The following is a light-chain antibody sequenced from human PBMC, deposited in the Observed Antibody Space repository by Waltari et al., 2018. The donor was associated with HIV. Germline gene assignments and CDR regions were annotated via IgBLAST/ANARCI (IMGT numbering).Light chain of an antibody. Sequence: QTALTQPASVSGSPGQSITISCTGTSSDVGGYNYVSCYQQHPGKAPKLMIYDVSNRPSGVSNRFAGSKSGNTASLTISGLQAEDEADYYCSSYTSSSTPLYVFGTGTKVTVL. CDR2: DVS. CDR3: SSYTSSSTPLYV. CDR1: SSDVGGYNY. V-gene: IGLV2-14*03. J-gene: IGLJ1*01.